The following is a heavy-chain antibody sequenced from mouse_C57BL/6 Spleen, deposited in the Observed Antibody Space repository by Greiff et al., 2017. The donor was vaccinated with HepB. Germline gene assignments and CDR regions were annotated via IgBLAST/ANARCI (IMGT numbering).Heavy chain of an antibody. D-gene: IGHD1-1*01. Sequence: EVQLQQSGPELVKPGASVKIPCKASGYTFTDYNMDWVKQSHGKSLEWIGDINPNNGGTIYNQKFKGKATLTVDKSSSTAYMELRSLTSEDTAVYYCARGVTTVVATNRFAYWGQGTLVTVSA. J-gene: IGHJ3*01. CDR3: ARGVTTVVATNRFAY. CDR2: INPNNGGT. V-gene: IGHV1-18*01. CDR1: GYTFTDYN.